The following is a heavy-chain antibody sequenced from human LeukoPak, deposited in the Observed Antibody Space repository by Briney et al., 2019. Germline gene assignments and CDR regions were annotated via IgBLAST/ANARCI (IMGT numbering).Heavy chain of an antibody. CDR2: ISYDGSNK. V-gene: IGHV3-30*18. Sequence: GGSLRLSCAASGFTFSSYGMHWVRQAPGKGLEWVAVISYDGSNKYYADSVKGRFTISRDNSKNTLYLQMNSLRAEDTAVYYCAKDAPPYSSGGGFDYWGQGTLVTVSS. CDR1: GFTFSSYG. D-gene: IGHD6-25*01. J-gene: IGHJ4*02. CDR3: AKDAPPYSSGGGFDY.